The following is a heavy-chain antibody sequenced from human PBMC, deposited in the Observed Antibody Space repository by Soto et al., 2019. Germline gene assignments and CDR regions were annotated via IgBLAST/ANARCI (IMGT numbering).Heavy chain of an antibody. CDR2: IIPIFGTA. Sequence: ASVKVSCKASGGTFSSYAISWVRQAPGQGLEWMGGIIPIFGTANYAQKFQGRVTITADESTSTAYMELSSLRSEDTAVYYCARVYYDFWSGPFDYWGQGTLVTVSS. D-gene: IGHD3-3*01. CDR1: GGTFSSYA. V-gene: IGHV1-69*13. J-gene: IGHJ4*02. CDR3: ARVYYDFWSGPFDY.